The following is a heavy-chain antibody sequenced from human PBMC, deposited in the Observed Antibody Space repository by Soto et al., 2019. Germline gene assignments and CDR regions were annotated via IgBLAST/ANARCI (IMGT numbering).Heavy chain of an antibody. V-gene: IGHV1-46*01. Sequence: QVDLVQSGAEVKKPGASVTISCKASGSAITRYYIHWVRQAPGRGLEWMGIINPGGGSASYAQKFQDRVTIDKDTSTGTVYMDLRSLRTEDTAGYYCATDTSGWSLNGLDVWGQGTTVNVSS. CDR3: ATDTSGWSLNGLDV. CDR1: GSAITRYY. CDR2: INPGGGSA. D-gene: IGHD6-19*01. J-gene: IGHJ6*02.